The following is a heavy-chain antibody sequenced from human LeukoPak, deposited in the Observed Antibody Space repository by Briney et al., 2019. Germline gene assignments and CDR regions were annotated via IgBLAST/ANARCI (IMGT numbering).Heavy chain of an antibody. J-gene: IGHJ5*02. V-gene: IGHV1-69*01. D-gene: IGHD3-10*01. CDR1: GGTFSSYA. CDR3: ARVPSMVRVVISPLFDP. Sequence: SVKVSCKASGGTFSSYAISWVRQAPGQGLEWMGGIIPIFGTANYAQKFQGRVTITADESTSTAYMELSSLRSEDTAVYDCARVPSMVRVVISPLFDPWGQGTLVTVSS. CDR2: IIPIFGTA.